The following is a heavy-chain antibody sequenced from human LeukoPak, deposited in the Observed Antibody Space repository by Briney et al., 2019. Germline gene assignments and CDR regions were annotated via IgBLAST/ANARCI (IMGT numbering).Heavy chain of an antibody. CDR3: AREGSFTDY. CDR2: ISAYNGNT. CDR1: GSTFPSYG. D-gene: IGHD2-15*01. J-gene: IGHJ4*02. V-gene: IGHV1-18*01. Sequence: GPSVKVSSRPSGSTFPSYGISWVRKAPGQGLEWMGWISAYNGNTNYAQKFQGRVTMTTDTSTSTAYMELRSLRSDDTAVYYCAREGSFTDYWGQGTLVTVSS.